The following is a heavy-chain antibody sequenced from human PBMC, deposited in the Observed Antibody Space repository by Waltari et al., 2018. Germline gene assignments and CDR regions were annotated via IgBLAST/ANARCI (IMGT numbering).Heavy chain of an antibody. Sequence: EVQLVESGGGLVKPGGSLRLSCAASGFTFSSYSMNWVRQAPGKGLEWVSSISSSSSYIYYADAVKGRFTISRDNAKNSLYLQMNSLRAEDTAVYYCARARWGGYDGRAAFDIWGQGTMVTVSS. D-gene: IGHD5-12*01. V-gene: IGHV3-21*01. CDR1: GFTFSSYS. J-gene: IGHJ3*02. CDR2: ISSSSSYI. CDR3: ARARWGGYDGRAAFDI.